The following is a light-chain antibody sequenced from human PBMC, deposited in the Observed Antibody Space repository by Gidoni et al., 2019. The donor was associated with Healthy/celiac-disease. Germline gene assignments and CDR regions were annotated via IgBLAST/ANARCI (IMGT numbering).Light chain of an antibody. J-gene: IGKJ5*01. CDR1: QSVSSSD. CDR3: QQYGSSPIT. V-gene: IGKV3D-20*01. Sequence: EIVLTKSPATLSLSPGERATLSCGASQSVSSSDLAWYQQTPGLAPRLLIYDASSRATGIPDRFSGSGSGTDFTLTSSRLEPEYFALYYCQQYGSSPITFGQGTRLEIK. CDR2: DAS.